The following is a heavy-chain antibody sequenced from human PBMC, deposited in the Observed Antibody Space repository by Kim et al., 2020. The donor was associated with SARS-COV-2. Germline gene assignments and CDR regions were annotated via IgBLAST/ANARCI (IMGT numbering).Heavy chain of an antibody. CDR3: ARGGATTMYGMDV. J-gene: IGHJ6*02. V-gene: IGHV3-11*04. Sequence: ADAVKGRFTSARDNAKNSLYLQMNSLRAEDTAVYYLARGGATTMYGMDVWGQGTTVTVSS. D-gene: IGHD1-26*01.